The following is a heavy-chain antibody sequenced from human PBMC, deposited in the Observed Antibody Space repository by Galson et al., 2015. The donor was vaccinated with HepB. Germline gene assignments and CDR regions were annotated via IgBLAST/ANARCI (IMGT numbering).Heavy chain of an antibody. CDR1: GFTFTSSA. CDR2: IVVDSGNT. CDR3: AASSTMTTWGDYYYHMDV. Sequence: SVKVSCKASGFTFTSSAMQWVRQARGQRLEWIGWIVVDSGNTNYPQKFQERVTITRDMSINTAYLELSSLRSEDTAVYYCAASSTMTTWGDYYYHMDVWGKGTTVTVSS. V-gene: IGHV1-58*02. J-gene: IGHJ6*03. D-gene: IGHD4-17*01.